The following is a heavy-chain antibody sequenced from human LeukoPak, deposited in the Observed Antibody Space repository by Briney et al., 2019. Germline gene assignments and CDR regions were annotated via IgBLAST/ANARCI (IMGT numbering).Heavy chain of an antibody. Sequence: SETLSLTCAVSGGSISSGGYSWSWIRQPPGKGLEWIGYIYHSGSTYYNPSLKSRVTISVDTSKNQFSLKLSSVTAADTAVYYCASFSANIAAAGMGDYWGQGTLVTVSS. D-gene: IGHD6-13*01. J-gene: IGHJ4*02. CDR3: ASFSANIAAAGMGDY. CDR2: IYHSGST. V-gene: IGHV4-30-2*01. CDR1: GGSISSGGYS.